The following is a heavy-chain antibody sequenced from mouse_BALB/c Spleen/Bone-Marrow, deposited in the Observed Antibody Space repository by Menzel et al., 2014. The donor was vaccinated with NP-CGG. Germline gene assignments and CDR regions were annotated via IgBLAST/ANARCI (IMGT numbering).Heavy chain of an antibody. D-gene: IGHD2-4*01. V-gene: IGHV1-14*01. CDR1: GYTFTGYV. Sequence: VQLQQSGPELVKPGASVKMSCKASGYTFTGYVMHWVKQKPGQGLEWIGYINPYNDGTKYNEKFKGKATLTSDKSSSTAYMELSSLTSEDSAVYYCAREGGLRRGDHYTMDYWGQGTSVTVSS. J-gene: IGHJ4*01. CDR3: AREGGLRRGDHYTMDY. CDR2: INPYNDGT.